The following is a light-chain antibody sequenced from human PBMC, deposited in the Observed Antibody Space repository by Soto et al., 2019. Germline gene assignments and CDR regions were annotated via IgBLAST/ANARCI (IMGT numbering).Light chain of an antibody. Sequence: EIVLTQSPGTLSLSPGEGATLSCRASQSVSTNFFAWYQQKPDQAPRLLIYGASTRATGIPDRVSGSGSGTDFTLTISRLEPEDFAVYYCQQYGRTSWTFGQGTKVEIK. CDR2: GAS. V-gene: IGKV3-20*01. J-gene: IGKJ1*01. CDR3: QQYGRTSWT. CDR1: QSVSTNF.